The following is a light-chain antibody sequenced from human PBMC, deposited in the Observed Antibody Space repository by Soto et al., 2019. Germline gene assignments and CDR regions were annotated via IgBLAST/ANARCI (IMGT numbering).Light chain of an antibody. CDR2: DAF. V-gene: IGKV3-11*01. J-gene: IGKJ4*01. CDR3: QQHNGWPLT. CDR1: HNGGYD. Sequence: EVVLTQSPATLSLSPGERAILSCRASHNGGYDLACYQQRPGQAPRLLNSDAFNRATGIPARFSGSVSGTDFTLTIGSLEPEDFEDYWCQQHNGWPLTFGGGTKV.